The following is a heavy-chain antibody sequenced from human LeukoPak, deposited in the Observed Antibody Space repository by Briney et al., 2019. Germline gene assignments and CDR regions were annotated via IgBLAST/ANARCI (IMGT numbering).Heavy chain of an antibody. CDR2: IKPNSGGT. Sequence: VASVKVSCKSSGYTFTGYYMHWVRQAPGQGLEWMGWIKPNSGGTNYAQKFQGRVTMTRDTSISTAYMELSRLRSDDTAVYYCARGYDILTGVGWFDPWGQGTLVTVSS. D-gene: IGHD3-9*01. V-gene: IGHV1-2*02. J-gene: IGHJ5*02. CDR1: GYTFTGYY. CDR3: ARGYDILTGVGWFDP.